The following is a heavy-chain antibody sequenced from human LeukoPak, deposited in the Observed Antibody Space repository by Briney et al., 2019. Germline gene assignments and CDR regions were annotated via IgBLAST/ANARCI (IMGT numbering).Heavy chain of an antibody. D-gene: IGHD3-3*01. CDR2: INPNSGGT. Sequence: ASVKVSCKASGYTFTSYYMHWVRHAPGQGLEWMGWINPNSGGTNYAQKFQGRVTMTRDTSISTAYMELSRLRSDDTAVYYCARRFGVVTGFDYWGQGTLVTVSS. J-gene: IGHJ4*02. V-gene: IGHV1-2*02. CDR1: GYTFTSYY. CDR3: ARRFGVVTGFDY.